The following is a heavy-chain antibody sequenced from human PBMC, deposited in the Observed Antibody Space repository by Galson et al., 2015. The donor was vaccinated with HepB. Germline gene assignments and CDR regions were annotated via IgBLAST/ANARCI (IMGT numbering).Heavy chain of an antibody. CDR2: IFHSGIT. CDR3: ARVLQPYYDFWSRSGSRYFDY. J-gene: IGHJ4*02. D-gene: IGHD3-3*01. Sequence: SETLSLTCAVSGGSISNRNWWNWVRQSPGKGLEWIGEIFHSGITNYNPSLKSRVTMSVDTSKNQVSLTLTSVTTADTAIYYCARVLQPYYDFWSRSGSRYFDYWGQGTLVTVSS. V-gene: IGHV4-4*02. CDR1: GGSISNRNW.